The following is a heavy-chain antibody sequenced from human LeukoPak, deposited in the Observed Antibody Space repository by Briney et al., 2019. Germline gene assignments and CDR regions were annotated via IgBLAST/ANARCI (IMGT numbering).Heavy chain of an antibody. CDR3: ARDAIVRDYSNSDY. J-gene: IGHJ4*02. D-gene: IGHD4-11*01. V-gene: IGHV1-2*02. CDR2: INPNSGGT. Sequence: ASVKVSCKASGYTFAGYYIHWVRQAPGQGLEWMGWINPNSGGTNYAQKFQGRVTMTRDTSISTAYMELSRLTSDDTAVYYCARDAIVRDYSNSDYWGQGTLVTVSS. CDR1: GYTFAGYY.